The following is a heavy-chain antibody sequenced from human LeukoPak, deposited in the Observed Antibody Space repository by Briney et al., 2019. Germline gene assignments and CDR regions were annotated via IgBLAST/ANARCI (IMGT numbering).Heavy chain of an antibody. Sequence: SETLSLTCTVSGGSVSSGNYYWSWIRQPPGKGLEWIGYIYYSGDTNYNPSLKGRVTISVDTSKNQVSLKLSSVTAADTAVYFCARGYQLGSYLWFDPWGQGTLVTVSS. V-gene: IGHV4-61*01. J-gene: IGHJ5*02. CDR1: GGSVSSGNYY. CDR2: IYYSGDT. D-gene: IGHD2-2*01. CDR3: ARGYQLGSYLWFDP.